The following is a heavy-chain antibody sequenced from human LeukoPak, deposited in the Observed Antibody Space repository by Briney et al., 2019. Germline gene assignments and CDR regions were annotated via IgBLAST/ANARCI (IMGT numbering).Heavy chain of an antibody. CDR1: GFTFSDYW. J-gene: IGHJ4*02. D-gene: IGHD6-13*01. CDR2: INQDGSEK. Sequence: PGGSLRLSCAASGFTFSDYWMSWVRQPPEKGLEWVANINQDGSEKFYVDSVKGRFTVSRDNAKNSLYLQMNSLRAEDTAVYYCARGKIAAGDYWGQGTLVTVSS. V-gene: IGHV3-7*02. CDR3: ARGKIAAGDY.